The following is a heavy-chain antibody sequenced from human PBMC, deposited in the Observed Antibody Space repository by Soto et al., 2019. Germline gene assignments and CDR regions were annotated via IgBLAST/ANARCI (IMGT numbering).Heavy chain of an antibody. D-gene: IGHD2-15*01. CDR2: INHSGST. V-gene: IGHV4-34*01. CDR1: GGSFSGYY. Sequence: SETLSLTCAVYGGSFSGYYWSWIRRPPGKGLEWIGEINHSGSTNYNSSLKSRVTISVDTSKNQFSLKLSSVTAADTAVYYCARGRGDIVVVVTATGPCWFDPWGQGTLVTVSS. J-gene: IGHJ5*02. CDR3: ARGRGDIVVVVTATGPCWFDP.